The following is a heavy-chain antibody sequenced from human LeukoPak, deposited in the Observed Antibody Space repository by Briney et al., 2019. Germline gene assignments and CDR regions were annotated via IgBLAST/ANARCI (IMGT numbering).Heavy chain of an antibody. Sequence: PSETLSLTCTVSGGSISSYYWSWIRQPPGKGLEWIGYVYHGGSTRYNPSLKSLVTVLGDTSKNQFSLRLTSVTAADTAVYYCARSQYSTGLFDFWGQGTLVTVSS. J-gene: IGHJ4*02. CDR1: GGSISSYY. CDR2: VYHGGST. CDR3: ARSQYSTGLFDF. D-gene: IGHD6-25*01. V-gene: IGHV4-59*01.